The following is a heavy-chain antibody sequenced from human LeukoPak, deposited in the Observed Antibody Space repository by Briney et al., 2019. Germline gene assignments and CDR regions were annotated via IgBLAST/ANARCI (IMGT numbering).Heavy chain of an antibody. CDR2: INHSGST. V-gene: IGHV4-34*01. CDR3: ARYLEKIDY. J-gene: IGHJ4*02. CDR1: GGSFSGYY. Sequence: SETLSLTCAVYGGSFSGYYWSWIRQPPGKGLEWIGEINHSGSTNYNPSLKSRVTISVDTSKNQFSLKLSSVTAADPAVYYCARYLEKIDYWGQGTLVTVSS. D-gene: IGHD1-1*01.